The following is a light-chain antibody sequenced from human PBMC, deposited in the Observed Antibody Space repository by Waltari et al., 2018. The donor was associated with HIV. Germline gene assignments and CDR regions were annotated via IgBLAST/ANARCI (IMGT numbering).Light chain of an antibody. CDR1: QGISRY. CDR3: QQFNSYPLT. V-gene: IGKV1-9*01. J-gene: IGKJ4*01. CDR2: TAS. Sequence: GDRVTITCRASQGISRYLAWYQQRAGKAPKVLIYTASTLQSGVPSRFSGSGSGTEFTLTISSLQPEDVATYYCQQFNSYPLTFGGGTKVEIK.